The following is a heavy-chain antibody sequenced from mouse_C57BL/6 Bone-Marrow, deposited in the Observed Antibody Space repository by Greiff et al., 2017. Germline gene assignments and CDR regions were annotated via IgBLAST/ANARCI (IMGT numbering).Heavy chain of an antibody. CDR2: IYPGDGDT. Sequence: VKLQESGAELVKPGASVKISCKASGYAFSSYWMNWVKQRPGKGLEWIGQIYPGDGDTNYNGKFKGKATLTADKSSSTAYMQLSSLTSEDSAVYFCARSDLLQGACWGQGTLVTVSA. CDR3: ARSDLLQGAC. D-gene: IGHD2-1*01. J-gene: IGHJ3*01. V-gene: IGHV1-80*01. CDR1: GYAFSSYW.